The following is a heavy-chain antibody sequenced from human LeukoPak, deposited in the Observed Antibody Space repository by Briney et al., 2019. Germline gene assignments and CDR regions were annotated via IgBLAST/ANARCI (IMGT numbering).Heavy chain of an antibody. CDR3: AREGGNYYDSSGAGY. CDR1: GYTFTSYG. D-gene: IGHD3-22*01. Sequence: ASVKVSXKASGYTFTSYGISWVRQAPGQGLEWMGWISAYNGNTNYAQKLQGRVTMTTDTSTSTAYMELRSLRSDDTAVYYCAREGGNYYDSSGAGYWGQGTLVTVSS. CDR2: ISAYNGNT. J-gene: IGHJ4*02. V-gene: IGHV1-18*01.